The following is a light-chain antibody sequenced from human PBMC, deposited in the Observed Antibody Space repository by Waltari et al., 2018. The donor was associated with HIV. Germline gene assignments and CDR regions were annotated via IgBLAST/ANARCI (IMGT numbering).Light chain of an antibody. CDR1: QDISGA. J-gene: IGKJ4*01. CDR3: QQFNSYPLT. Sequence: AIQLTQSPSSLSASVGARVTITCRASQDISGALAWYPQKPGKPPKLLIHAASILETGGPSKFSGSGAGADFTLTISSLQPEDFATYYCQQFNSYPLTFGAGTKVEIK. CDR2: AAS. V-gene: IGKV1-13*02.